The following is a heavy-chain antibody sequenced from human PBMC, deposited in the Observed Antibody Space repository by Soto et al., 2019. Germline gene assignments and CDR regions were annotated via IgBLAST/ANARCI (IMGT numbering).Heavy chain of an antibody. CDR2: IYYSGST. J-gene: IGHJ4*02. V-gene: IGHV4-59*01. D-gene: IGHD6-19*01. CDR1: GGSISSYY. Sequence: PSETLSLTCTVSGGSISSYYWSWIRQPPGKGLEWIGYIYYSGSTNYNPSLKSRVTISVDTSKNQFSLKLSSVTAADTAVYYCAREFSSVAGTGFDYWGQGTLVTVSS. CDR3: AREFSSVAGTGFDY.